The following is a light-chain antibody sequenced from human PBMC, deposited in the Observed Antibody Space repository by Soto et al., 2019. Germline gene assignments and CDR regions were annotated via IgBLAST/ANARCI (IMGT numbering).Light chain of an antibody. V-gene: IGKV3-15*01. CDR1: QSVSNN. CDR2: GAS. CDR3: QQYNNWKT. Sequence: EIVMTQSPATLSVSPGERATLSCRASQSVSNNLAWYQQKPGQAPRLLIYGASTRATGIPARFSGRGSGTEFTLTISSLQSEDFAVYYCQQYNNWKTFGQGTKLEIK. J-gene: IGKJ2*01.